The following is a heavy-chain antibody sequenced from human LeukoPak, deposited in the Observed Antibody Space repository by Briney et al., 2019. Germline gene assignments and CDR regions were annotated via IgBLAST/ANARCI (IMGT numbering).Heavy chain of an antibody. CDR3: AREGYYDSSGYSDAGIDY. CDR2: ISYDGSTK. D-gene: IGHD3-22*01. CDR1: GFTFSSYT. J-gene: IGHJ4*02. Sequence: PGGSVRLSCAASGFTFSSYTMHWVRQAPGKGLEWVAVISYDGSTKYYADSMKGRFTISRDNSKNTLYLQMNSLRAEDTAVYYCAREGYYDSSGYSDAGIDYWGQGSLVTVSS. V-gene: IGHV3-30*04.